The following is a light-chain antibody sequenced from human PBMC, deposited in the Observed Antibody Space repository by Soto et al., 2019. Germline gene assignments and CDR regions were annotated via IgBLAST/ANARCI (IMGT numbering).Light chain of an antibody. CDR1: QSVSSSY. Sequence: EIVLTQSPGTLSLSPGERATLSCRASQSVSSSYLAWYQQKPGQAPRLLIYGASSRATGIPDSFSGSGSGTDFPLTISRLEPEDLEVYDCQQYGSSPYTVGQRTELEIK. V-gene: IGKV3-20*01. CDR2: GAS. J-gene: IGKJ2*01. CDR3: QQYGSSPYT.